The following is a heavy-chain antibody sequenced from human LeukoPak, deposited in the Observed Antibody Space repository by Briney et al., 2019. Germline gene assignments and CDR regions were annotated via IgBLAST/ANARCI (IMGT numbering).Heavy chain of an antibody. V-gene: IGHV1-2*02. CDR3: ARAFNVGPYFDY. CDR1: GYTFTSYD. CDR2: INPNSGGT. D-gene: IGHD1-26*01. Sequence: ASVKVSCKASGYTFTSYDINWVRQATGQGLEWMGWINPNSGGTNYAQKFQGRFTMTRDTSISTAYMELSRLRSDDTAVYYCARAFNVGPYFDYWGQGTLVTVSS. J-gene: IGHJ4*02.